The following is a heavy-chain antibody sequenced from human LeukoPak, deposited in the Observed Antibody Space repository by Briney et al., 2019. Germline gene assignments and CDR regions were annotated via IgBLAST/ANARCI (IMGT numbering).Heavy chain of an antibody. CDR3: ATDLLGKVAHLHRSYH. CDR2: IYHSGIT. V-gene: IGHV4-38-2*02. CDR1: GYSISSGYF. D-gene: IGHD2-21*01. Sequence: PSGTLSLTCTVSGYSISSGYFWGWIRQPPGKGLEWIASIYHSGITYCNPSLKSRVNISVDTSKNQFSLRLTSVTAADTAVYYCATDLLGKVAHLHRSYHWGQGTLVTVSS. J-gene: IGHJ4*02.